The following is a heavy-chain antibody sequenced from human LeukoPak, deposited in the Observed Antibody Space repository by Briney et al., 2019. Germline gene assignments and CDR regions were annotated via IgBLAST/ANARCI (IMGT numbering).Heavy chain of an antibody. J-gene: IGHJ4*02. CDR2: ISSSSSYI. CDR3: ARVLRGSYFSFDY. Sequence: GGSLRLSCAASGFTFSSYSMNWVRQAPGKGLEWVSSISSSSSYIYYADSVKGRFTISRDNAKNSLYLQMNSPRAEDTAVYYCARVLRGSYFSFDYWGQGTLVTVSS. V-gene: IGHV3-21*01. CDR1: GFTFSSYS. D-gene: IGHD1-26*01.